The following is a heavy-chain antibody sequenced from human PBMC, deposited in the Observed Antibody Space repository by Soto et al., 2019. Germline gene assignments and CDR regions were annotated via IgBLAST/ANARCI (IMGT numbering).Heavy chain of an antibody. D-gene: IGHD4-17*01. CDR1: GFTFSTYW. J-gene: IGHJ5*02. Sequence: GGSLRLSCVASGFTFSTYWMHWVRQAPGKGLVWVSRVKSDGSGATYADSVRGRFIVARDNAENTVYLQMNSLRVEDTAVYYCARTPNYGDNWFDPWGQGTLVTVSS. CDR3: ARTPNYGDNWFDP. V-gene: IGHV3-74*03. CDR2: VKSDGSGA.